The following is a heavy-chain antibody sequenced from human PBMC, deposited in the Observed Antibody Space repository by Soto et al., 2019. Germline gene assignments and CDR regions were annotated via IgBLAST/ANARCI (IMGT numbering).Heavy chain of an antibody. CDR1: GFTFRNFL. J-gene: IGHJ4*02. V-gene: IGHV3-7*01. CDR3: ARENYFDC. CDR2: IKQDGTET. Sequence: GGSLRLSCAGSGFTFRNFLMGWVRQAPGKRLEWVANIKQDGTETSYADSAKGRFTVSRDNAKNSLYLQMNSLGADDTAVYYCARENYFDCWGQGALVTVS.